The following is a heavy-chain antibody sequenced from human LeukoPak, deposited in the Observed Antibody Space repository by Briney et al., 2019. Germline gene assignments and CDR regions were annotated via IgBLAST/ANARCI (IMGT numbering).Heavy chain of an antibody. J-gene: IGHJ5*02. CDR1: GFTFSSYT. V-gene: IGHV3-23*01. D-gene: IGHD3-3*01. CDR3: AKDSAIFGAGDWFDP. CDR2: ITGSGGSR. Sequence: GGSLRLSCGVSGFTFSSYTMSWVRQTPGKRLEWVSSITGSGGSRYYADSVKGRFTISRDNSKNSLYLQMSSLRAEDTAVYYCAKDSAIFGAGDWFDPWGQGTLVTVSS.